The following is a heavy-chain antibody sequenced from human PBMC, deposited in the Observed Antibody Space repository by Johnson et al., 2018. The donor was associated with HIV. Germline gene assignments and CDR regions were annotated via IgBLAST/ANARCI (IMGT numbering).Heavy chain of an antibody. CDR2: IYSGGST. Sequence: VQLVASGGGLVQPGGSLRLSCAAFGFTVSSNYMSWVRQAPGKGLEWVSVIYSGGSTYYADSVKGRFTISRDNSKNTLYLHMNSLRAEDTAVYYCAKGGSAVAVAFDIWGQGTMVTVSS. D-gene: IGHD6-19*01. V-gene: IGHV3-66*01. CDR3: AKGGSAVAVAFDI. J-gene: IGHJ3*02. CDR1: GFTVSSNY.